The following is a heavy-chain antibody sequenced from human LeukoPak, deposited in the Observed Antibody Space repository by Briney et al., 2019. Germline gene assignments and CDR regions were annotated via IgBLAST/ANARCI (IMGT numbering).Heavy chain of an antibody. Sequence: PGRSLRLSCEVSGLTFRKFAMHWVRQAPGKGLEWVAVISFDGTSKYYADSVGGRFTISRDNSKNTLYLQMNSLRPGDTAVYYCARSRAEAADYWGQGTLVIVSS. CDR3: ARSRAEAADY. CDR2: ISFDGTSK. V-gene: IGHV3-30-3*01. CDR1: GLTFRKFA. J-gene: IGHJ4*02. D-gene: IGHD6-13*01.